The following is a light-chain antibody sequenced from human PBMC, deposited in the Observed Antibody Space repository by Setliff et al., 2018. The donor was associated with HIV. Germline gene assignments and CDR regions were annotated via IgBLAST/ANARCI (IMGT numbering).Light chain of an antibody. CDR2: EVL. V-gene: IGLV2-14*01. CDR1: SSDIGVSKY. J-gene: IGLJ3*02. CDR3: SSYKTGNPLV. Sequence: QSVLTQPASVSGSPGQSITISCTGTSSDIGVSKYVSWYQQHPGRAPKLMIFEVLNRPSGVSDRFSGSKSGNTASLTISGLQAEDEADYYCSSYKTGNPLVFGGGTKVTVL.